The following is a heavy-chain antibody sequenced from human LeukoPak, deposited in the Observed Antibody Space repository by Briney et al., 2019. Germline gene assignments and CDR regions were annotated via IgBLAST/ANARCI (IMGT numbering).Heavy chain of an antibody. J-gene: IGHJ3*02. D-gene: IGHD3-22*01. CDR1: GFTFSDYG. CDR2: IIYDGSNK. V-gene: IGHV3-30*18. Sequence: PGGSLRLSCAASGFTFSDYGMHWVRQAPGKGLEWVAVIIYDGSNKYYTDSVKGRFTISRDNSKNTLYLQMNSLRAEDTAVYYCAKLRSMIAQDDAFDIWGQGTMVTVSS. CDR3: AKLRSMIAQDDAFDI.